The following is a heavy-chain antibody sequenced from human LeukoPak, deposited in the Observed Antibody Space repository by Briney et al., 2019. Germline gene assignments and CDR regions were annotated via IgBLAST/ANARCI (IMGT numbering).Heavy chain of an antibody. CDR1: GFTFSSYW. D-gene: IGHD1-26*01. CDR3: ARASGSKRVGAFDI. V-gene: IGHV3-7*01. CDR2: IKQIGSEK. J-gene: IGHJ3*02. Sequence: PGGSLRLSCAASGFTFSSYWMSWVLQAPGKGLEWVATIKQIGSEKYYVDSVKGRFTISRGNAKNSLYLQMNSLRAEDTAVYYCARASGSKRVGAFDIWGQGTMVTVSS.